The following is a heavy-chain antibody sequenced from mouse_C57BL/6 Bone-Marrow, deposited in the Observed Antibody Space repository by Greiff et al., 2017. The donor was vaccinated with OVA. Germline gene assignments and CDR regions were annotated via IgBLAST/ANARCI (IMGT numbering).Heavy chain of an antibody. J-gene: IGHJ1*03. D-gene: IGHD1-1*01. Sequence: EVHLVESEGGLVQPGSSMKLSCTASGFTFSDYYMAWVRQVPEKGLEWVANINYDGSSTYYLDSLKSRFIISRDNAKNILYLQMSSLKSEDTATYYCARDLHYYGSSYVYFDVWGTGTTVTVSS. CDR2: INYDGSST. V-gene: IGHV5-16*01. CDR3: ARDLHYYGSSYVYFDV. CDR1: GFTFSDYY.